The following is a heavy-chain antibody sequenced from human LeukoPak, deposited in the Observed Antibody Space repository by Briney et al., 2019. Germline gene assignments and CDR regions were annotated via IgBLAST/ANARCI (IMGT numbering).Heavy chain of an antibody. V-gene: IGHV4-39*07. J-gene: IGHJ6*03. CDR1: GGSISSSSYY. CDR3: ARVGYYYYYMDV. CDR2: IYYSGST. Sequence: SETLPLTCTVSGGSISSSSYYWGWIRQPPGKGLEWIGSIYYSGSTYYNPSLKSRVTISVDTSKNQFSLKLSSVTAADTAVYYCARVGYYYYYMDVWGKGTTVTVSS.